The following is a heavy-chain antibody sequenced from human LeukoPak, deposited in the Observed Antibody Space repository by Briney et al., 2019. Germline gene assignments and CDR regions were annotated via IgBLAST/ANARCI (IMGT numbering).Heavy chain of an antibody. CDR1: GYTFTAYY. J-gene: IGHJ5*02. Sequence: ASVKVSCKASGYTFTAYYMHWVRQAPGQGLEWMGWINPNSGGTNYAQKFQGRVTMTRDTSISTAYMELSRLRSDDTAVYYCARGQPMVRGVISRWFDPWGQGTLVTVSS. CDR2: INPNSGGT. D-gene: IGHD3-10*01. V-gene: IGHV1-2*02. CDR3: ARGQPMVRGVISRWFDP.